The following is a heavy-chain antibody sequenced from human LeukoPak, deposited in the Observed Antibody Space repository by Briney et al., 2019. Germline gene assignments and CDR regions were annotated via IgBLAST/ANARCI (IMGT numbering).Heavy chain of an antibody. V-gene: IGHV3-23*01. CDR3: AKGDSSGYYYRPGYYFDY. CDR2: LSGSGGST. D-gene: IGHD3-22*01. CDR1: GFTFSSYA. J-gene: IGHJ4*02. Sequence: GGSLRLSCAASGFTFSSYAMSRVRQAPGKGLEWVSALSGSGGSTYYADSVKGRFTISRDNSKNTLYLQMNRLRAEDTAVYYCAKGDSSGYYYRPGYYFDYWGQGTLVTVSS.